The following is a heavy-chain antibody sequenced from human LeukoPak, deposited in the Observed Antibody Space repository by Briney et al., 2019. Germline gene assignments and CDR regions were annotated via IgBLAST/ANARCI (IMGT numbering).Heavy chain of an antibody. D-gene: IGHD3-22*01. CDR1: GYTFTSYW. CDR2: IYPGDSDT. V-gene: IGHV5-51*01. Sequence: GESLKISCEGSGYTFTSYWIAWVRQMPGKGLEWMGIIYPGDSDTRYSPSFQGQVTISADKSISTAYLQWRSLKASDTAMYYCARMHDSSALSPGYWGQGTLVTVSS. CDR3: ARMHDSSALSPGY. J-gene: IGHJ4*02.